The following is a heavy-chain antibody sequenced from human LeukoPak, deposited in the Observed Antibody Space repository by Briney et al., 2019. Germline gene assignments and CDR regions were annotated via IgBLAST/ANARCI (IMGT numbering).Heavy chain of an antibody. CDR2: IYTSGST. D-gene: IGHD3-3*01. J-gene: IGHJ6*02. CDR3: AREPSVKDFWSGYYGV. CDR1: GGSISSYY. Sequence: SETLSLTCTVSGGSISSYYWSWIRQPAGKGLEWIGRIYTSGSTNYNPSLKSRVTMSVDTSKNQFSLKLSSVTAADTAVYYCAREPSVKDFWSGYYGVWGQGTTVTVSS. V-gene: IGHV4-4*07.